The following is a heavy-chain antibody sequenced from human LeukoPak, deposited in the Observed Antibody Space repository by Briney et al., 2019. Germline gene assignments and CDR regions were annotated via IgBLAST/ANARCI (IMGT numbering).Heavy chain of an antibody. CDR1: EFTFSTYS. D-gene: IGHD1-14*01. CDR3: ASSVPKTKIFDY. CDR2: ISPDSRSI. J-gene: IGHJ4*02. Sequence: GGSLRLSCVASEFTFSTYSMNWVRQAPGKGLEWVSIISPDSRSIAYEDSVEGRFTISRDNATNSLYLQMNSLRAEDTALYYCASSVPKTKIFDYSGQGILVTVSS. V-gene: IGHV3-21*01.